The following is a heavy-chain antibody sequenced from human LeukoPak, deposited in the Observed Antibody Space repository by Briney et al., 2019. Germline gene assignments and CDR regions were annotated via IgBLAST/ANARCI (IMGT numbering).Heavy chain of an antibody. J-gene: IGHJ4*02. Sequence: GASVKVFCKASGYTFTGYYMRGVRQAPGQGLEGMGGINPNSGGTNYTQKFQGRDTITRDTPIRTAYMELRRLRSDDTAVYYCARDREGSTGTTGSWGQGTLVTVSS. CDR1: GYTFTGYY. CDR2: INPNSGGT. D-gene: IGHD1-7*01. CDR3: ARDREGSTGTTGS. V-gene: IGHV1-2*02.